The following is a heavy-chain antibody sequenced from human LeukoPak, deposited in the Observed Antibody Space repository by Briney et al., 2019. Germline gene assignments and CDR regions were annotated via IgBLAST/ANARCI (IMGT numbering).Heavy chain of an antibody. J-gene: IGHJ3*02. D-gene: IGHD3-22*01. CDR2: IYSGGTP. CDR3: ARGGLLHLLSGAFDI. Sequence: PGGSLRLSCAASGFTVSSNYMSWVRQAPGKGLEWVSIIYSGGTPYYADSVKGRFTISRDNSKNTLYLQMNSLRAEDTAVYYCARGGLLHLLSGAFDIWGQGTMVTVSS. CDR1: GFTVSSNY. V-gene: IGHV3-53*01.